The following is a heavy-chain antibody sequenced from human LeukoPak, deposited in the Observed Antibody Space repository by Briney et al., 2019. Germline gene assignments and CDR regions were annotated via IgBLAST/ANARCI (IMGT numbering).Heavy chain of an antibody. Sequence: GASVKVSCKASGYTFTSYYMHWVRQAPGQGLEWIGIINPSGGSTSYAQKFQGRVTMTRDTSTSTVYMELSSLRSEDTAVYYCARDLGYYDFWSGYSHFDYWGQGTLVTVSS. V-gene: IGHV1-46*01. D-gene: IGHD3-3*01. CDR2: INPSGGST. J-gene: IGHJ4*02. CDR3: ARDLGYYDFWSGYSHFDY. CDR1: GYTFTSYY.